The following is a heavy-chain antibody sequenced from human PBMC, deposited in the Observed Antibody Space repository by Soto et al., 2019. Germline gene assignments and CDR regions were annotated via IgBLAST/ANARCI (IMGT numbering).Heavy chain of an antibody. CDR3: ARTSIAARKDFDY. J-gene: IGHJ4*02. V-gene: IGHV3-23*01. CDR1: GFTFSSYA. Sequence: GGSLRLSCAASGFTFSSYAMSWVRQAPGKGLEWVSAISGSGGSTYYAGSVKGRFTISRDNSKNTLYLQMNSLRDEDTAVYYCARTSIAARKDFDYWGQGTLVTVSS. CDR2: ISGSGGST. D-gene: IGHD6-6*01.